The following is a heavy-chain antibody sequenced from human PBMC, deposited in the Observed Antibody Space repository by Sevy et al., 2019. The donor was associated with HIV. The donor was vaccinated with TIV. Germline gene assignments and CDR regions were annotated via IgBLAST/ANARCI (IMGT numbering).Heavy chain of an antibody. CDR1: GGSISSSNW. CDR2: IYHSGST. D-gene: IGHD6-19*01. V-gene: IGHV4-4*02. CDR3: ARGNGQQWLVRPRWFDP. J-gene: IGHJ5*02. Sequence: SETLSLTCAVSGGSISSSNWWSWVRQPPGKELEWIGEIYHSGSTNYNPSLKSRVTISVDKSKNQFSLKLSSVTAADTAVYYCARGNGQQWLVRPRWFDPWGQGTLVTVSS.